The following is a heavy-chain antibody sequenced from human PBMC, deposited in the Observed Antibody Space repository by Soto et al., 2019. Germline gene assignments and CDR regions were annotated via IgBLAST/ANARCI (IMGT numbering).Heavy chain of an antibody. D-gene: IGHD3-9*01. CDR3: ARRYYDILTGYFNFDY. Sequence: QGKGLEGIGYIYSRGRTSSNPSLKSRVTISVATSKNQFSLKLSSVTATDTAVYYCARRYYDILTGYFNFDYWRQRTLVTVSS. V-gene: IGHV4-30-4*01. CDR2: IYSRGRT. J-gene: IGHJ4*02.